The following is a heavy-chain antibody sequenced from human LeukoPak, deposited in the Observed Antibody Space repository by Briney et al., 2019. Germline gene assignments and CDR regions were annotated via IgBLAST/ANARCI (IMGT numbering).Heavy chain of an antibody. CDR3: ARVGGYYDSSPLDY. D-gene: IGHD3-22*01. J-gene: IGHJ4*02. V-gene: IGHV3-48*04. CDR2: ISSSSSTI. Sequence: GGSLRLSCAASGFTFSSYSMNWVRQAPGKGLEWVSYISSSSSTIYYADSVKGRFTVSRDNAKNSLYLQMNSLRAEDTAVYYCARVGGYYDSSPLDYWGQGTLVTVSS. CDR1: GFTFSSYS.